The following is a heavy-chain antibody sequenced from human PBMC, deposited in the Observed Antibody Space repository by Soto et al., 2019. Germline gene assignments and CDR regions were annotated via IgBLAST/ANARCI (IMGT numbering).Heavy chain of an antibody. CDR2: ISWNSGSI. J-gene: IGHJ3*02. D-gene: IGHD6-6*01. Sequence: EVQLVESGGGLVQPGRSLRLSCAASGFTFDDYAMHWVRQAPGKGLEWVSGISWNSGSIGYADSVKGRFTISRDNAKNSLYLQMNSLRAEDTAFYYCAYIRSAGGPFDIWGQGTMVTVSS. CDR3: AYIRSAGGPFDI. V-gene: IGHV3-9*01. CDR1: GFTFDDYA.